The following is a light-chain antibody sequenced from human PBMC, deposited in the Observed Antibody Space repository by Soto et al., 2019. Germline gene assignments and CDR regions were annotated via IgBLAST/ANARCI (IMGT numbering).Light chain of an antibody. CDR2: VAS. CDR3: QQRSNWPRT. J-gene: IGKJ2*02. Sequence: EIVLTQSPATLSLSPGERATLSCRASQSVSSYLAWYQQKPGQAPRLLIYVASNRATGIPDRFSGSGSGTDFTLTISSLEPEDFAVYYCQQRSNWPRTFGQGTKLEIK. V-gene: IGKV3-11*01. CDR1: QSVSSY.